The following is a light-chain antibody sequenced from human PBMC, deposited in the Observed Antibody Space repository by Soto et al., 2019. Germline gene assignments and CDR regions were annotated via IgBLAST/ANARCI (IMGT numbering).Light chain of an antibody. Sequence: VMTHSPAILSVSPGERATLSCRASQSVSSDLAWYHQKPGQAPRLLIYGASTRATGIPARFSGSGSGTEFTLTINSLQSEDFAVYYCQQYNNWPRTFGQGTKVDIK. CDR1: QSVSSD. J-gene: IGKJ1*01. CDR3: QQYNNWPRT. CDR2: GAS. V-gene: IGKV3-15*01.